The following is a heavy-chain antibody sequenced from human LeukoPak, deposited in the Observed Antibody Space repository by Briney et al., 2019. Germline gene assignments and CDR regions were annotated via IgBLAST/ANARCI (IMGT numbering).Heavy chain of an antibody. CDR2: IYYSGST. J-gene: IGHJ6*03. CDR1: GGSISSYY. D-gene: IGHD2-2*01. Sequence: SETLSLTCTVSGGSISSYYWSWIRQPPGKGLEWIGYIYYSGSTNYNPSLKSRVTISVDTSKNQFSLKLSSVTAADTAVYYCARVGYCSSTSCYEDMDVWGKGTTVTVSS. CDR3: ARVGYCSSTSCYEDMDV. V-gene: IGHV4-59*01.